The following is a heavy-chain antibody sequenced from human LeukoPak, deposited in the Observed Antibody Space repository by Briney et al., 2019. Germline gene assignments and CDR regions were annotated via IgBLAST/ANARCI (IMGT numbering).Heavy chain of an antibody. V-gene: IGHV4-39*01. CDR1: GGSISSSSYY. D-gene: IGHD6-19*01. CDR3: AGARPSGWYLLGFDY. J-gene: IGHJ4*02. Sequence: SETLSLTCTVSGGSISSSSYYWGWIRQPPGKGLEWLGSIYYSGSTYYNPSLKSRVTISVDTSKNQFSLKLSSVTAADTAVYYCAGARPSGWYLLGFDYWGQGTLVTVSS. CDR2: IYYSGST.